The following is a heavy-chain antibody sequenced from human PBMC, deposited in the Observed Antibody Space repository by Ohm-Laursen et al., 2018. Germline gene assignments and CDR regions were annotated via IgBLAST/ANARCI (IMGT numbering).Heavy chain of an antibody. CDR1: GASINSHH. J-gene: IGHJ3*02. CDR3: ARRIITYAYDI. D-gene: IGHD3-10*01. Sequence: GTLSLTCTVSGASINSHHWSFIRQPPGKGLEWIAFVYYSGSTDFNPSLKSRATISADTSKNQFSLKLSSVTATDTAIYYCARRIITYAYDIWGPGTMVTVSS. CDR2: VYYSGST. V-gene: IGHV4-59*08.